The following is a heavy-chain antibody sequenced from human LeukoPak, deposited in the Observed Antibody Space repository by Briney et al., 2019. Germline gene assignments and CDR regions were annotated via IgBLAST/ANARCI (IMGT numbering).Heavy chain of an antibody. CDR3: ARARGSSSWYVDY. V-gene: IGHV4-59*01. Sequence: SETLSLTCTVSGGSISSYYWSWIRQPPGKGLEWIGYIYYRGSTNYNPSLKSRVTISVDTSKNQFSLKLSSVTAADTAVYYCARARGSSSWYVDYWGQGTLVTVSS. CDR1: GGSISSYY. D-gene: IGHD6-13*01. CDR2: IYYRGST. J-gene: IGHJ4*02.